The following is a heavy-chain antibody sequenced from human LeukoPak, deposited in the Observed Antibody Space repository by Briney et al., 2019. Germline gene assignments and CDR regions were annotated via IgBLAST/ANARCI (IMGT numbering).Heavy chain of an antibody. Sequence: PGGSLRLSCAVSGITLSNYGVSWVRQAPGKGLEWVSVLIGSSGSTDYADSVKGRFTISRDKSKNTLFLQMNSLRAEDTAIYFCAKGAYDYIEMGYFDSWGQGTLVTVSS. CDR1: GITLSNYG. J-gene: IGHJ4*02. CDR3: AKGAYDYIEMGYFDS. D-gene: IGHD5-12*01. CDR2: LIGSSGST. V-gene: IGHV3-23*01.